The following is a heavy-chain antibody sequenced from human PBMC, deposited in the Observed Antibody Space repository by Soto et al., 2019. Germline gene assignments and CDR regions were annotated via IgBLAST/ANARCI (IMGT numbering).Heavy chain of an antibody. CDR3: ARQKLKSSTWYGSLDS. V-gene: IGHV3-23*01. CDR1: KFTFSTYA. CDR2: ISAGSGNT. J-gene: IGHJ4*02. Sequence: EVQLLESGGGLVQRGGSLRLSCAASKFTFSTYAMTWVRQAPGKGLEWVSDISAGSGNTYYAESVKGRFTVSRDNSKNTLWLQMDSLRVEDTGLYYCARQKLKSSTWYGSLDSWGQGTLVTVSS. D-gene: IGHD2-2*01.